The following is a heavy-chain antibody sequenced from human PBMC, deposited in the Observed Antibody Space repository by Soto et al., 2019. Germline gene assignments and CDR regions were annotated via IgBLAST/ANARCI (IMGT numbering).Heavy chain of an antibody. CDR1: GYTFTSYG. J-gene: IGHJ5*02. V-gene: IGHV1-18*01. Sequence: QVQLVQSGAEVKKPGASVKVSCKASGYTFTSYGIGWVRQAPGQGLEWMGWISAYNGNTNYAQKLQGRVTMTTDTSTSTAYMELRSLRSDDTAVYYCARVHCISTSCYGVNWFDPWGQGTLVTVPS. CDR2: ISAYNGNT. D-gene: IGHD2-2*01. CDR3: ARVHCISTSCYGVNWFDP.